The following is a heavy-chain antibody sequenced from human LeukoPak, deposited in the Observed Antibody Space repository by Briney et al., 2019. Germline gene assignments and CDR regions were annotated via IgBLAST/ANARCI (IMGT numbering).Heavy chain of an antibody. V-gene: IGHV3-15*01. Sequence: PGGSLRLSCAASGFTFTYAWMTWVRQAPGKGLEGVGRIKSNPDGGTADYAAPVKGRFTISRDDSRNTLYPQMNNLEIDDTAVYFCSTAVNGSYFDWGQGTLVIVSS. CDR2: IKSNPDGGTA. J-gene: IGHJ1*01. CDR3: STAVNGSYFD. D-gene: IGHD1-26*01. CDR1: GFTFTYAW.